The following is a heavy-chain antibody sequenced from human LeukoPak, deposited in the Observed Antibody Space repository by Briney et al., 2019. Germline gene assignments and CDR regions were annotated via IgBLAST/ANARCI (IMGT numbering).Heavy chain of an antibody. V-gene: IGHV1-18*01. CDR1: GYTLTTYG. D-gene: IGHD2-15*01. Sequence: ASVKVSCKASGYTLTTYGISWVRQAPGQGLEWMGWISVYNGNTNYAQNLQGRVTMTTDTSTNTAYMELRSLRSDDTAVYYCARGPYCSGGTCYSQYFDYWGQGTLVTASS. J-gene: IGHJ4*02. CDR2: ISVYNGNT. CDR3: ARGPYCSGGTCYSQYFDY.